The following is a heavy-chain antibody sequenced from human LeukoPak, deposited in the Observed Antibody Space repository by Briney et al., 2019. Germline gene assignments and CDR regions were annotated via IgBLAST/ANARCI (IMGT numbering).Heavy chain of an antibody. D-gene: IGHD3-22*01. CDR3: ARSPVTYYYDSSGYYAPNWFDP. J-gene: IGHJ5*02. CDR1: GYTFTGYY. V-gene: IGHV1-18*04. CDR2: ISVYNGNT. Sequence: AASVKVSCKASGYTFTGYYMHWVRQAPGQGLEWMGWISVYNGNTNYAQKLQGRVTMTTDTSTSTAYMELRSLRSDDTAVYYCARSPVTYYYDSSGYYAPNWFDPWGQGTLVTVSS.